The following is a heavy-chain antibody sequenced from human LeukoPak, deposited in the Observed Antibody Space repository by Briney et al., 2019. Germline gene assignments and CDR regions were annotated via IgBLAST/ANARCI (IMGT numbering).Heavy chain of an antibody. J-gene: IGHJ6*02. CDR1: GFTFSNYG. D-gene: IGHD1-7*01. CDR3: AKGTTGRGGMDV. V-gene: IGHV3-30*18. Sequence: PGRSLRLSCAASGFTFSNYGMHWVRQAPGKGLEWVAVISYDGSNKYYADSVKGRFTISRDYSKNTLYLQMNSLRAEDTAVYYCAKGTTGRGGMDVWGQGTTVTVSS. CDR2: ISYDGSNK.